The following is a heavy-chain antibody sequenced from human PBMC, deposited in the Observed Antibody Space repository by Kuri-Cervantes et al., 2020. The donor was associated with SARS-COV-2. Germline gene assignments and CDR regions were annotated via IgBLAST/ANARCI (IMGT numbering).Heavy chain of an antibody. CDR3: ARASGGYQSRRYYYYMDV. Sequence: GSLRLSCAVYGGSFSGYYWSWIRQPPGKGLEWIGEINHSGSTNYNPSLKSRVTISVDTSKNQFSLKLSSVTAADTAVYYCARASGGYQSRRYYYYMDVWGKGTTVTVSS. CDR1: GGSFSGYY. CDR2: INHSGST. D-gene: IGHD5-12*01. J-gene: IGHJ6*03. V-gene: IGHV4-34*01.